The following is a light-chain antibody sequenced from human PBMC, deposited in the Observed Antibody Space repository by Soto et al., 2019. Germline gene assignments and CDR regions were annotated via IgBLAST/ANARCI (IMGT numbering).Light chain of an antibody. CDR2: AAS. Sequence: QLTQSPSSLSASVGDRVTITCRASQGISSFLAWYQQKPGTAPKLLISAASTLQSGVPSRFSGSGSGTGFTLTISSLQPEDFATYYCQQLNSYPLTFGGGTKVEIK. CDR1: QGISSF. CDR3: QQLNSYPLT. J-gene: IGKJ4*01. V-gene: IGKV1-9*01.